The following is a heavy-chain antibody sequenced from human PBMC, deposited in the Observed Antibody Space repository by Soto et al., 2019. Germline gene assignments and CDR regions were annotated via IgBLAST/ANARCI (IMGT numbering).Heavy chain of an antibody. J-gene: IGHJ6*02. CDR2: IIPIFGTA. CDR1: GGTFSSYA. Sequence: SVKVSCKASGGTFSSYAISWVRQAPGQGLEWMGGIIPIFGTANYAQKFQGRVTITADESTSTAYMELSSLRSEDTAVYYCARRRGSGYDLHYGMDVWGQGTTVTVSS. CDR3: ARRRGSGYDLHYGMDV. V-gene: IGHV1-69*13. D-gene: IGHD5-12*01.